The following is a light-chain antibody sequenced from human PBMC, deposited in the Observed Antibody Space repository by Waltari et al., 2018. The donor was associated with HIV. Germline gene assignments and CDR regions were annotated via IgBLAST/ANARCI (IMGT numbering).Light chain of an antibody. J-gene: IGKJ4*01. CDR2: AAS. V-gene: IGKV1-39*01. CDR1: QSVSSY. Sequence: DIQMTQSPSSLSASVGDRVTITCRASQSVSSYLNWYQQKPGKVPKVLVYAASTVQSGVPSRFSGSGSGTDFTLTISSLQPEDFATYYCQQTYNPPLTFGGGTRVEIK. CDR3: QQTYNPPLT.